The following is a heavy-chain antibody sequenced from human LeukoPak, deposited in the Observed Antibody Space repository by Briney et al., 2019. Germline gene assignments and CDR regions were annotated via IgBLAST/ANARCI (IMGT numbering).Heavy chain of an antibody. CDR3: ARGGLRYFDWSQFDY. CDR1: GGSISGYY. Sequence: SETLSLTCTVSGGSISGYYWSWIRQPPGKGLEWIGYIYYSGSTNYNPSLKSRVTISVDTSKNQFSLKLSSVTAADTAVYYCARGGLRYFDWSQFDYWGQGTLVTVSS. D-gene: IGHD3-9*01. V-gene: IGHV4-59*01. CDR2: IYYSGST. J-gene: IGHJ4*02.